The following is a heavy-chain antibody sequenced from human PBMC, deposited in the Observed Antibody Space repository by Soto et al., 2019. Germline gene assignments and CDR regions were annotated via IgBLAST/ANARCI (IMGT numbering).Heavy chain of an antibody. Sequence: EVQLVESGGGLVQPGGSLRLSCAASGFTFSSYSMNWVRQAPGTGQEWVSYISSSSSTIHYAASVKGRFTISRDNAKNSLYLQMSSRRDEETAVYYCARYSGYVEWGQGTLVTVSS. CDR1: GFTFSSYS. V-gene: IGHV3-48*02. J-gene: IGHJ4*02. CDR2: ISSSSSTI. CDR3: ARYSGYVE. D-gene: IGHD5-12*01.